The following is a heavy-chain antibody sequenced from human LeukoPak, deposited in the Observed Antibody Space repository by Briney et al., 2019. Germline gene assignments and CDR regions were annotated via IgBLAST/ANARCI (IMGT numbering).Heavy chain of an antibody. CDR2: IDFSGSTI. J-gene: IGHJ6*03. CDR3: ARGQGLANHSYYMDV. CDR1: GFTFSSYE. V-gene: IGHV3-48*03. Sequence: GGSLRLSHAASGFTFSSYELNWVRQAPGKGLEGVSYIDFSGSTIHYANSVKGQFTISRDNAKNSVYLQMNNLGGEDTAIYYCARGQGLANHSYYMDVWGAGRPVSVSS.